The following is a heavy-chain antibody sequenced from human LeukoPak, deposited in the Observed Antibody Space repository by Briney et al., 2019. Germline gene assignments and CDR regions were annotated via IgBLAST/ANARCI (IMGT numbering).Heavy chain of an antibody. V-gene: IGHV3-30*02. CDR1: GFTFSSYG. CDR2: IRYDGSNK. Sequence: GGPLRLSCAASGFTFSSYGMHWVRQAPGKGLEWVAFIRYDGSNKYYADSVKGRFTISRDNSKNTLYLQMNSLRAEDTAVYYCAKGGDSSGYEADYWGQGTLVTVSS. CDR3: AKGGDSSGYEADY. J-gene: IGHJ4*02. D-gene: IGHD3-22*01.